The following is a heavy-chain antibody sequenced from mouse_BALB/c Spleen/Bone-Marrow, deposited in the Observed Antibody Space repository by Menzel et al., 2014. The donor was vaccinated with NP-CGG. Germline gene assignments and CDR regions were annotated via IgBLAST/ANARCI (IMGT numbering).Heavy chain of an antibody. CDR3: ARSPFYYGSSLNYAMDY. J-gene: IGHJ4*01. V-gene: IGHV1-26*01. CDR1: GFSFTGHY. Sequence: EVQRVESGPDLVKPGASVKISCTASGFSFTGHYMHWVKQSHGKSLEWIGRVNPNNGGTSYNQKFKGKAILTVDRSSSTAYMELRSLTSEDSAVYYCARSPFYYGSSLNYAMDYWGQGTSVTVSS. D-gene: IGHD1-1*01. CDR2: VNPNNGGT.